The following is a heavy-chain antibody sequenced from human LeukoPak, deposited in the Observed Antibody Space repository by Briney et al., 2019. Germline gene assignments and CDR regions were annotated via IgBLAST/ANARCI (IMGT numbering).Heavy chain of an antibody. D-gene: IGHD3-10*01. Sequence: KASETLSLTCSVSGDSIRSNYWSWIRQPAGKGLEWIGRIYLNESANCNPSLRSRVTLSVDTSKNQFSLKLTSVTAADTAVYYCARGGNWFDPWGQGTLVTVSS. J-gene: IGHJ5*02. CDR3: ARGGNWFDP. CDR1: GDSIRSNY. V-gene: IGHV4-4*07. CDR2: IYLNESA.